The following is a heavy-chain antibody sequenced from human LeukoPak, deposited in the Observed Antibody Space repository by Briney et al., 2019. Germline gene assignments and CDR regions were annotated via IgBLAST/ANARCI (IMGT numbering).Heavy chain of an antibody. CDR1: GYTFTGYY. V-gene: IGHV1-2*02. D-gene: IGHD5-12*01. CDR2: INPNSGGT. J-gene: IGHJ6*03. CDR3: ARGPPWVYSGYDRYYYMDV. Sequence: ASVKVSCKASGYTFTGYYMHWVRQAPGQGLEWMGWINPNSGGTNYAQKFQGRVTMTRDTSISTAYMELSRLRSDDTAVYYCARGPPWVYSGYDRYYYMDVWGKGTTVTISS.